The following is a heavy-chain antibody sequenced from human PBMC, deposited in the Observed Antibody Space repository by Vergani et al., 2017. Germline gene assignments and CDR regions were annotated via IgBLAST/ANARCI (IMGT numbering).Heavy chain of an antibody. J-gene: IGHJ6*02. CDR2: ISSSSSYI. V-gene: IGHV3-21*01. Sequence: EVQLVESGGGLVKPGGSLRLSCAASGFTFSSYSMNWVRQAPGKGLEWVSSISSSSSYIYYADSVKGRFTISRDNAKNSLYLQMNSLRAEDTAVYYCVRTPYYGSGSPSGMDVWGQGTTVTVSS. D-gene: IGHD3-10*01. CDR1: GFTFSSYS. CDR3: VRTPYYGSGSPSGMDV.